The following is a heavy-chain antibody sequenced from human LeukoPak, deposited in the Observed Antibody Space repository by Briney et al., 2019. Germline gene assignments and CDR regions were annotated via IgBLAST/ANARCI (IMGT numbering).Heavy chain of an antibody. CDR2: IKSKTDGGTT. V-gene: IGHV3-15*01. Sequence: GGSLRLSCAASGFTFSNAWMSWVRQAPGKGLEWDGRIKSKTDGGTTDYAAPVKGRFTISRDDSKNTLYLQMNSLKTEDTAVYYCTTPGTKLWFGESSYLFDYWGQGTLVTVSS. CDR3: TTPGTKLWFGESSYLFDY. J-gene: IGHJ4*02. D-gene: IGHD3-10*01. CDR1: GFTFSNAW.